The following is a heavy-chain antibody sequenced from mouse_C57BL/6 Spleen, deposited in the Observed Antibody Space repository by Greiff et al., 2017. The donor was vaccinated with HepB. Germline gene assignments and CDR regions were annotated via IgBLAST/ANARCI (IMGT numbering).Heavy chain of an antibody. CDR2: IYPRDGST. CDR1: GYPFTDHT. Sequence: QVQLQQSDAELVKPGASVKISCKVSGYPFTDHTIHWMKQRPEQGLEWIGYIYPRDGSTKYNEKFKGKATLTADKSSSTAYMQLNSLTSEDSAVYFCASIYYGNLYYAMDYWGQGTSVTVSS. CDR3: ASIYYGNLYYAMDY. D-gene: IGHD2-1*01. V-gene: IGHV1-78*01. J-gene: IGHJ4*01.